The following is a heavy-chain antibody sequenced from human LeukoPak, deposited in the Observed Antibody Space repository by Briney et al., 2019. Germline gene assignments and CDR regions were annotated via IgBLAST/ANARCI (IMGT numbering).Heavy chain of an antibody. Sequence: ASVKVSCKASGYTFTSYVISWVRQAPGQGLEWVGWISAYNGNTNYAQKLQGRVTMTTDTSTSTAYMELRSLRSDDTAVYYCARDPEVYYGSGSYCDYWGQGTLVTVSS. CDR3: ARDPEVYYGSGSYCDY. V-gene: IGHV1-18*01. J-gene: IGHJ4*02. CDR2: ISAYNGNT. CDR1: GYTFTSYV. D-gene: IGHD3-10*01.